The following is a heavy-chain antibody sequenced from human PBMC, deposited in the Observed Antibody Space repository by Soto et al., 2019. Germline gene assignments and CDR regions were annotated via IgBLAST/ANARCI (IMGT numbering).Heavy chain of an antibody. D-gene: IGHD2-2*01. CDR1: GFTFSSYC. CDR2: ISYDGSNK. Sequence: GGSLRLSCAASGFTFSSYCMHWVRQAPGKGLEWVAVISYDGSNKYYADSVKGRFTISRDNSKNTLYLQMNSLRAEDTAVYYCAKERGIIPYCSSTSCYLDYYYGMDVWGQGTTVTVSS. J-gene: IGHJ6*02. CDR3: AKERGIIPYCSSTSCYLDYYYGMDV. V-gene: IGHV3-30*18.